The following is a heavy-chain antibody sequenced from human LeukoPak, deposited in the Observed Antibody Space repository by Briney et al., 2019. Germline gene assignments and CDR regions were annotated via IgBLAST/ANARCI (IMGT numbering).Heavy chain of an antibody. V-gene: IGHV3-7*01. Sequence: GGSLRLSCAASGFSLSYYWMSWVRQAPGKGLEWVAKIKQDGSEKYYVDSVKGRFTISRDNAKNSLYLQMNSLRIEDTAVYYCASPARRFGDLGDHWGQGTLVTVSS. CDR3: ASPARRFGDLGDH. CDR2: IKQDGSEK. CDR1: GFSLSYYW. D-gene: IGHD3-10*01. J-gene: IGHJ4*02.